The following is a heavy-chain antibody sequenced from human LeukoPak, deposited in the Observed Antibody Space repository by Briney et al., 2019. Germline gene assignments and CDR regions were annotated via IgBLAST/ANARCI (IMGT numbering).Heavy chain of an antibody. D-gene: IGHD2-2*01. V-gene: IGHV3-66*01. J-gene: IGHJ6*04. CDR2: IYSGGST. CDR1: GFTVSSNY. Sequence: PGGSLRLSCAAPGFTVSSNYMSWVRQAPGKGLEWVSVIYSGGSTYYADSVKGRFTISRDNSKNTLYLQMNSLRAEDTAVYYCAREGIRDIVVVPAALDVWGKGTTVTVSS. CDR3: AREGIRDIVVVPAALDV.